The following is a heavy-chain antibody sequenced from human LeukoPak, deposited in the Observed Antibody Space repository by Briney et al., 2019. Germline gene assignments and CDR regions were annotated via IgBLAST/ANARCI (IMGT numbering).Heavy chain of an antibody. V-gene: IGHV4-31*03. J-gene: IGHJ5*02. CDR2: IYYCGST. Sequence: PSETLSLTCTVSGVSISSGGYYWSWIRQHPGKGLEWIGYIYYCGSTYYNPSLKSRVTISVDTSKNQFSLKLSSVTAADTAVYYCARDIGYYYDSSGYRYNWFDPWGQGTLVTVSS. CDR3: ARDIGYYYDSSGYRYNWFDP. D-gene: IGHD3-22*01. CDR1: GVSISSGGYY.